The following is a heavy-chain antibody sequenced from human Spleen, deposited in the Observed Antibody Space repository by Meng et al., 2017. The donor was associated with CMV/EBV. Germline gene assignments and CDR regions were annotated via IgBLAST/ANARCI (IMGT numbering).Heavy chain of an antibody. CDR1: GYTFTGYY. CDR2: INPKSGGT. V-gene: IGHV1-2*02. Sequence: ASVKVSCKASGYTFTGYYMHWVRQAPGQGLEWMGWINPKSGGTNYAQRFQGRVTMTRDTSISTVYMELSSLRSEDTAVYYCARDDDYGLDVWGQGTTVTVSS. CDR3: ARDDDYGLDV. J-gene: IGHJ6*02.